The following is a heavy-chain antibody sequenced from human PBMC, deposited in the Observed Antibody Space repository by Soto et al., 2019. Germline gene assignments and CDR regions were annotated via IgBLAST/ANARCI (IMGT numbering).Heavy chain of an antibody. CDR2: ISAGGGTT. Sequence: PGGSLRLSCAASGFTLDTNGMTWVRKVPGKGLEWVSAISAGGGTTYYADPVKGRFTIARDNSKCMLYLQMNTLRAEYTAVYYCAKVRRDCAWLSEHDYFDYWGQGTPVTVSS. D-gene: IGHD2-21*01. CDR3: AKVRRDCAWLSEHDYFDY. V-gene: IGHV3-23*01. J-gene: IGHJ4*02. CDR1: GFTLDTNG.